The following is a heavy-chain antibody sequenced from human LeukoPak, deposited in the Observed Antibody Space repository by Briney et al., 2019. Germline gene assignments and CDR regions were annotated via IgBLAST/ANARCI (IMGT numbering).Heavy chain of an antibody. Sequence: SETLSLTCTVSGGSISGGGYYWSWIRQHPGKGLEWIGYIYYSGSTYYNPSLKSRVTISVDTSKNQFSLKLSSVTAADTAVYYCARAYYYDSSGYNWFDPWGQGTLVTVSS. J-gene: IGHJ5*02. V-gene: IGHV4-31*03. D-gene: IGHD3-22*01. CDR3: ARAYYYDSSGYNWFDP. CDR2: IYYSGST. CDR1: GGSISGGGYY.